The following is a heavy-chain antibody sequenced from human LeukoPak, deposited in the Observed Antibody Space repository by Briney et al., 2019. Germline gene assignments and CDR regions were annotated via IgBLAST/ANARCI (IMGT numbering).Heavy chain of an antibody. CDR1: GGSISSSSYY. CDR2: IYTSGST. CDR3: ARGGYSGYDY. V-gene: IGHV4-61*02. J-gene: IGHJ4*02. D-gene: IGHD5-12*01. Sequence: PSETLSLTCTVSGGSISSSSYYWSWIRQPAGKGLEWIGRIYTSGSTNYNPSLKSRVTISVDTSKNQFSLKLSSTAADTAVYYCARGGYSGYDYWGQGTLVTVSS.